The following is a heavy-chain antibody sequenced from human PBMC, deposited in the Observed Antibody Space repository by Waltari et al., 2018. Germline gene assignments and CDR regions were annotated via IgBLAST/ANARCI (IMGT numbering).Heavy chain of an antibody. J-gene: IGHJ4*02. CDR2: INPDSGAT. D-gene: IGHD2-8*02. Sequence: QVQLVQSGAEVKKPGASVKVSCKASGYTFTSYDINWVRQAPGQGLEYMGRINPDSGATDYAQKFEGRLTMTRDTSINTAYMEMSSLTPDDTAVFYCARDHHSDCPGGVCFHFDYWGQGTLVIVSS. V-gene: IGHV1-2*06. CDR1: GYTFTSYD. CDR3: ARDHHSDCPGGVCFHFDY.